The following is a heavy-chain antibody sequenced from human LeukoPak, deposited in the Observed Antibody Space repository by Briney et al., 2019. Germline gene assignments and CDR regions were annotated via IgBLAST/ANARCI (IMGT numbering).Heavy chain of an antibody. CDR1: GYTFTSYG. Sequence: ASVKVSCKASGYTFTSYGISWVRQAPGQGLEWMGWISAYNGNTNYVQKLQGRVTMTTDTSTSTAYMELRSLRSDDTAVYYCARDEATEDAFDIWGQGTMVTVSS. CDR3: ARDEATEDAFDI. D-gene: IGHD5-12*01. J-gene: IGHJ3*02. CDR2: ISAYNGNT. V-gene: IGHV1-18*01.